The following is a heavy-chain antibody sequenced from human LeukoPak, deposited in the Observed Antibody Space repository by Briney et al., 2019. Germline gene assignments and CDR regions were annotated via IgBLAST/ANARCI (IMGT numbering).Heavy chain of an antibody. CDR3: ASRDVTTVY. Sequence: GGSLRLSCAASGFIFSNSMNWVRQAPGKGLEWVSPISSSSTYIYYADSVKGRFTISRDNAKNSLYLQMNSLRAEDTAVYYCASRDVTTVYWGQGTLVTVSS. J-gene: IGHJ4*02. D-gene: IGHD4-17*01. CDR1: GFIFSNS. CDR2: ISSSSTYI. V-gene: IGHV3-21*01.